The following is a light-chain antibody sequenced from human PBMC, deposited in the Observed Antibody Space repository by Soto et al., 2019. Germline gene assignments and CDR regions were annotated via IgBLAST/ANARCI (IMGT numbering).Light chain of an antibody. CDR3: ATWDASLSSWV. J-gene: IGLJ3*02. Sequence: QSVLTQPTSASGTPGQRVTISCAGGTSNIGSSTVNWYQQLPRTAPKLLIASDNRRPSGVTDRFSGSKSGTSASLAISGLQSEDEADYYCATWDASLSSWVFGGGTKLTVL. V-gene: IGLV1-44*01. CDR1: TSNIGSST. CDR2: SDN.